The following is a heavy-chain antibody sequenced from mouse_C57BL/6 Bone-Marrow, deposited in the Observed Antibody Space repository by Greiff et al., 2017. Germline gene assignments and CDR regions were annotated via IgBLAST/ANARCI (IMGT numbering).Heavy chain of an antibody. CDR3: AREAITTGVDY. Sequence: QVQLQQPGAELVKPGASVKLSCKASGYTFTSYWMHWVKQRPGQGLEWIGMIHPNSGSTNYNEKFKGKATLTADKSSSTAYMELRSLTSEDSAVYFCAREAITTGVDYWGQGTTLTVSS. V-gene: IGHV1-64*01. CDR1: GYTFTSYW. J-gene: IGHJ2*01. D-gene: IGHD1-1*01. CDR2: IHPNSGST.